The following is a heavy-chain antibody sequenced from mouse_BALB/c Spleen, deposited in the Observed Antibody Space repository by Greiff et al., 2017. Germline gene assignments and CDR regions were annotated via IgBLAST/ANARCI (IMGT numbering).Heavy chain of an antibody. CDR3: ARGDYYGSSGFAY. V-gene: IGHV1-54*01. J-gene: IGHJ3*01. Sequence: QLKQSGAELVRPGTSVKVSCKASGYAFTNYLIEWVKQRPGQGLEWIGVINPGSGGTNYNEKFKGKATLTADKSSSTAYMQLSSLTSDDSAVYFCARGDYYGSSGFAYWGQGTLVTVSA. CDR2: INPGSGGT. D-gene: IGHD1-1*01. CDR1: GYAFTNYL.